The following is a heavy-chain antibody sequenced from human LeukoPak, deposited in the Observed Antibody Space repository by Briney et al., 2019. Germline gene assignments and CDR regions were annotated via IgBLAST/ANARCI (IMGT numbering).Heavy chain of an antibody. CDR2: IYYSGST. V-gene: IGHV4-59*01. CDR1: GGSISSYY. Sequence: PSETLSLTCTVSGGSISSYYWSWIRQPPGKGLEWIGYIYYSGSTNYNPSLKSRFTISVDTSKNQFSLKLSSVTAADTAVYYCARSPEYGGYYFDYWGQGTLVTVSS. D-gene: IGHD5-12*01. CDR3: ARSPEYGGYYFDY. J-gene: IGHJ4*02.